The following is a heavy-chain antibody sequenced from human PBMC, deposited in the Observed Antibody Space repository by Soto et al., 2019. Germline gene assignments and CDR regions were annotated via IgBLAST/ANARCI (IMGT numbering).Heavy chain of an antibody. CDR2: SMPIFGTT. Sequence: QVQLVQSGAEVKKPGSSVKVSCKASGGTFSNYAISWVRQAPGQGLEWMGGSMPIFGTTYYAQKFQGRVTISADESTTTAYLELSSLRSEDTAMYYCARVEAVAGIYNYHGLDVWGQGTAVSVSS. J-gene: IGHJ6*02. D-gene: IGHD6-19*01. CDR3: ARVEAVAGIYNYHGLDV. CDR1: GGTFSNYA. V-gene: IGHV1-69*12.